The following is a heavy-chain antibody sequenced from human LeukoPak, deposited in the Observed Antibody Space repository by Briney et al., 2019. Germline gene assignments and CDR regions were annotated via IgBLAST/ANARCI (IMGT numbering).Heavy chain of an antibody. V-gene: IGHV3-21*01. CDR1: GFTFSSYS. D-gene: IGHD2-2*03. CDR3: ARGLDIVVVPAATRGPRWYMDV. J-gene: IGHJ6*03. Sequence: PGGSLRLSCAASGFTFSSYSMNWVRQAPGKGLEWVSSISSSSSYIYYADSVKGRFTTSRDNAKNSLYLQMNSLRAEDTAVYYCARGLDIVVVPAATRGPRWYMDVWGKGTTVTVPS. CDR2: ISSSSSYI.